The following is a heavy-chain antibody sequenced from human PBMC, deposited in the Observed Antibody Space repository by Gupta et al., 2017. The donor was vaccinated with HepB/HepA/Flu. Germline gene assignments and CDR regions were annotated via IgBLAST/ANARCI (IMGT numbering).Heavy chain of an antibody. V-gene: IGHV1-46*03. D-gene: IGHD3-16*01. CDR1: GYTFTSYY. CDR3: AREGRLYGFDP. J-gene: IGHJ5*02. Sequence: QVQLVQSGAEVKTPGASVTVSCKASGYTFTSYYMHWVRQAPGQGLEWMGIINHSGGSKSYAQKFQGRVTMTRDTSTSTVDMELSSLRAEDTAVYYGAREGRLYGFDPWGQGTLVTVSS. CDR2: INHSGGSK.